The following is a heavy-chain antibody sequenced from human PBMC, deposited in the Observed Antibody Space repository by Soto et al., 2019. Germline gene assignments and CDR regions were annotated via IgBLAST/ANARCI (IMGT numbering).Heavy chain of an antibody. Sequence: QVQMVESGGGVVQPGRSLRLSCAASGFPFSTYGMHWVRQTPGKGLEWMAVISNDGTNTYYADSVKGRFTISRDNSKDTLFLQMNSLGWEDSAVYYCAKVVRADTTSSNFYYYSALDHWGQGTTVTVSS. CDR1: GFPFSTYG. D-gene: IGHD6-6*01. V-gene: IGHV3-30*18. CDR2: ISNDGTNT. CDR3: AKVVRADTTSSNFYYYSALDH. J-gene: IGHJ6*02.